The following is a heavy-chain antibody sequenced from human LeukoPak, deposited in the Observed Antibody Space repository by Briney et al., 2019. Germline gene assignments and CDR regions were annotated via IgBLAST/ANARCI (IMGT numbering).Heavy chain of an antibody. V-gene: IGHV3-21*01. Sequence: PGGSLRLSRAASGFTFSSYSMNWVRHAPGKGLEWVSSISSSGSYIYYADSVKGRFTISRDNAKNSLHLQMNSLRAEDTAVYYCARGYYGDPSQVYYFDYWGQGTLVTVSS. CDR2: ISSSGSYI. CDR1: GFTFSSYS. J-gene: IGHJ4*02. D-gene: IGHD4-17*01. CDR3: ARGYYGDPSQVYYFDY.